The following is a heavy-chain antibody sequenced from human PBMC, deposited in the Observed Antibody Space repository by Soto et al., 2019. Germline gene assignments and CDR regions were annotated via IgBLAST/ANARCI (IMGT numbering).Heavy chain of an antibody. CDR2: INHSGST. CDR3: ARGTTSSGYYAY. CDR1: GGSFSGYY. V-gene: IGHV4-34*01. J-gene: IGHJ4*02. D-gene: IGHD3-22*01. Sequence: PSETLSLTCAVYGGSFSGYYWSWIRQPPGKGLEWIGEINHSGSTNYNPSLKSRVTISVDTSKNQFSLKLRSVTAADTAVYYCARGTTSSGYYAYWGQGTRVTVSS.